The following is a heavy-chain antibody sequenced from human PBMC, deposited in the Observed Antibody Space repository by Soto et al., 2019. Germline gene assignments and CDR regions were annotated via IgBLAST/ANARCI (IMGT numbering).Heavy chain of an antibody. CDR1: GYTFTSYA. J-gene: IGHJ6*04. Sequence: QVQLVQSGAEVKKPGASVKVSCKASGYTFTSYAMHWVRQAPGQRLEWMGWINAGNGNTKYSQKFQGRVTITRDTSASTAYMELSSLRFEDTAVYYCARDRGSITILGVVTPPFMDVWGKGTTVTVSS. V-gene: IGHV1-3*01. CDR3: ARDRGSITILGVVTPPFMDV. CDR2: INAGNGNT. D-gene: IGHD3-3*01.